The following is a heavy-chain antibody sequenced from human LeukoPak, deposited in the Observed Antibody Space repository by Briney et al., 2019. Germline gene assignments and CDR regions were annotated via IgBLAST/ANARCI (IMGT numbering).Heavy chain of an antibody. D-gene: IGHD2-15*01. CDR3: AKAPVTTCRGAFCYPFDY. J-gene: IGHJ4*02. V-gene: IGHV3-23*01. CDR1: GFTLCSYA. Sequence: GGSLRLSCAASGFTLCSYAMSWVRQAPGKGVEWVSAFSDTGNTYHAASVKGRVNISSDSSKNTLFLQMNRLRPEDAAVYYCAKAPVTTCRGAFCYPFDYWGLGTLVTVSS. CDR2: FSDTGNT.